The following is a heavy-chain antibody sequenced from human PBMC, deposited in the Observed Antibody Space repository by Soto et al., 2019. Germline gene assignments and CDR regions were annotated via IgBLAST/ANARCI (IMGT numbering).Heavy chain of an antibody. Sequence: QVQLVQSGAEVKKPGVSMKVSCKASGYTFTDYYLHWVRQAPGHGLEWMGWINPSSGGTKFAQQFHGRVTMTRDTPIATAYMGLSRLTADATAVYYCARQSGSALRYWGQGALVTFSS. CDR2: INPSSGGT. V-gene: IGHV1-2*02. J-gene: IGHJ4*02. CDR3: ARQSGSALRY. D-gene: IGHD6-19*01. CDR1: GYTFTDYY.